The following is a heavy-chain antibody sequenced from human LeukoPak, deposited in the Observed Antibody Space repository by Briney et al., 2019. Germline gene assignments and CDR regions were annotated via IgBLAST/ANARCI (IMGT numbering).Heavy chain of an antibody. J-gene: IGHJ6*02. D-gene: IGHD4-17*01. Sequence: GGSLRLSCAASGFTFSSYSMNWVRQTPGKGLEWVSYISSSSSTIYYADSVKGRFTISRDNAKNSLYLQMNSLRAEDTAVYYCARDPLRGDYGGVEFVYYYYGMDVWGQGTTVTVSS. CDR2: ISSSSSTI. V-gene: IGHV3-48*04. CDR3: ARDPLRGDYGGVEFVYYYYGMDV. CDR1: GFTFSSYS.